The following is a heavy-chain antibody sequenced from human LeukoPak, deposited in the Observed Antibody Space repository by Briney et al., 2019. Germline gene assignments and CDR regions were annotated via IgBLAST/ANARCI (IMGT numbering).Heavy chain of an antibody. D-gene: IGHD4-17*01. CDR1: GFTFSSYW. Sequence: GGSLRLSCAASGFTFSSYWMHWVRQAPGKGLVWVSRINSDGSSISYADSVKGRFTISRDNAKNTLYLQMNSLRAEDTAVYYCARGPGYRVTNNWFDPWGQGTLVTVSS. CDR2: INSDGSSI. J-gene: IGHJ5*02. V-gene: IGHV3-74*01. CDR3: ARGPGYRVTNNWFDP.